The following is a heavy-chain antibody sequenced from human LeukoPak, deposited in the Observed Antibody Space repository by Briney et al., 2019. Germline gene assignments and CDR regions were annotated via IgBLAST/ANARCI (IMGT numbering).Heavy chain of an antibody. CDR2: ISGSGGST. CDR1: EFTFSSYA. Sequence: GGSLRLSCAASEFTFSSYAMSWVRQAPGKGLEWVPAISGSGGSTYYADSVKGRFTISRDNSKNTLYLQMNSLRAEDTAVYYCAKAGITMIVVVSKYFQHWGQGTLVTVSS. V-gene: IGHV3-23*01. CDR3: AKAGITMIVVVSKYFQH. D-gene: IGHD3-22*01. J-gene: IGHJ1*01.